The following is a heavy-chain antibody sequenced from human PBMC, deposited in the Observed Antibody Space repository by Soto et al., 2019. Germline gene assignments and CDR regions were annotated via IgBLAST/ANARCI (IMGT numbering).Heavy chain of an antibody. V-gene: IGHV3-33*01. J-gene: IGHJ4*02. CDR3: ARTAYYYDSSGYYFEC. Sequence: QVQLVESGGGVVQPGRSLRLSCAASGFTFSSYGMHWVRQAPGKGLEWVAVIWYDGRHTYYADSVKGRFTISRENSKNTLSLPMNSLRAEDTAVDSCARTAYYYDSSGYYFECWGQGTLVTVSS. CDR2: IWYDGRHT. D-gene: IGHD3-22*01. CDR1: GFTFSSYG.